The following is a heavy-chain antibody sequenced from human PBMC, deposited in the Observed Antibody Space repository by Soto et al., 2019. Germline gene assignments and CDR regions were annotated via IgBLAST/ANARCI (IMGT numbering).Heavy chain of an antibody. Sequence: GESLKISCKGSGYSFTIYWIGWVRQMPGKGLELMGITYPGDSDTRYSPSFQGQVTISADKSISTAYLQWSSLQAIDTTMYYCARLVHEAGAFDIWGQGTMVTVSS. J-gene: IGHJ3*02. CDR2: TYPGDSDT. D-gene: IGHD2-2*01. V-gene: IGHV5-51*01. CDR1: GYSFTIYW. CDR3: ARLVHEAGAFDI.